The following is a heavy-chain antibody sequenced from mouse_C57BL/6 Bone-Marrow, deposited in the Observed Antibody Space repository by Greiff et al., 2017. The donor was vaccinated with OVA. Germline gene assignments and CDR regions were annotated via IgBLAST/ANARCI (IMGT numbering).Heavy chain of an antibody. CDR1: GYTFTNYW. V-gene: IGHV1-63*01. CDR2: IYPGGGYT. D-gene: IGHD1-1*01. Sequence: QVQLKESGAELLRPGTSVKMSCKASGYTFTNYWIGWAKQRPGHGLEWIGDIYPGGGYTNYNEKFKGKATLTADKSSSTAYMQFSSLTSEDSAIYYCARGDYGSPFAYWGQGTLVTVSA. J-gene: IGHJ3*01. CDR3: ARGDYGSPFAY.